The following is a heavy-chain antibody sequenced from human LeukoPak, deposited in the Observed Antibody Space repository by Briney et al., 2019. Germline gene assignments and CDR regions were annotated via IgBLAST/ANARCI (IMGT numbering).Heavy chain of an antibody. D-gene: IGHD1-26*01. CDR1: GYTFTSYD. CDR2: MNPNSGNT. V-gene: IGHV1-8*01. CDR3: ARGIVGATGGSYYYYYMDV. J-gene: IGHJ6*03. Sequence: GASVKVSCKASGYTFTSYDINWVRQATGQGLERMGWMNPNSGNTGYAQKLQGRVTMTRNTSISTAYMELSSLRSEDTAVYYCARGIVGATGGSYYYYYMDVWGKGTTVTVSS.